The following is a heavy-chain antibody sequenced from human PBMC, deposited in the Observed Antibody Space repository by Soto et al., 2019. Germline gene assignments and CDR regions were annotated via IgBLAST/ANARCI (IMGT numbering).Heavy chain of an antibody. V-gene: IGHV1-8*01. CDR2: MNPNSGNT. D-gene: IGHD3-22*01. CDR1: GYTFTSYD. J-gene: IGHJ3*02. CDR3: ARGFYYYDSSGYYLVRAFDI. Sequence: SVKVSCKASGYTFTSYDINWVRQATGQGLEWMGWMNPNSGNTGYAQKFQGRVTMTRNTSISTAYMELSSLRSEDTAVYYCARGFYYYDSSGYYLVRAFDIWGQGTMVTVSS.